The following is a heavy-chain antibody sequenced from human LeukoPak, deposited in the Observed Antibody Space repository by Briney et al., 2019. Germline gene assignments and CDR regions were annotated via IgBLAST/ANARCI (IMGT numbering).Heavy chain of an antibody. CDR3: ARVYCSGGSCYPNWFDP. V-gene: IGHV4-59*01. Sequence: SETLSLTCTVSGGSISSYYWSWIRQPPGKGLEWIGYIYYSGSTNYNPSLKSRVTISVDTSKNQFSLKLSSVTAADTAVYYCARVYCSGGSCYPNWFDPWGQGTLVTVSS. D-gene: IGHD2-15*01. CDR1: GGSISSYY. J-gene: IGHJ5*02. CDR2: IYYSGST.